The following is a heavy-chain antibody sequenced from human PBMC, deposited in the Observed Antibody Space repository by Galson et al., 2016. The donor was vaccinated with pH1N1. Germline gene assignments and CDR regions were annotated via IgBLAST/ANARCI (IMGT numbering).Heavy chain of an antibody. CDR2: IDWDDDK. CDR1: GFSLHTSGMC. Sequence: PALVKPTQTLTLTCTFSGFSLHTSGMCVSWIRQPPGKALEWLALIDWDDDKYYSTSLKTRLTISKDTSKNQVVLTMTNMDPVDTATYYCARMRYGDYSDWFDPWGQGTLVTVSS. V-gene: IGHV2-70*01. D-gene: IGHD4-17*01. CDR3: ARMRYGDYSDWFDP. J-gene: IGHJ5*02.